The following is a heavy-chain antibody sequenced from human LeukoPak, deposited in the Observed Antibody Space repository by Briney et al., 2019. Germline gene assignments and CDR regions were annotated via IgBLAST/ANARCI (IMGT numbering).Heavy chain of an antibody. Sequence: SVKVSCKASGGTFISYAISWVRQAPGQGLEWMGGIIPIFGTANYAQKFQGRVTITTDESTSTAYMELSSLRSEDTAVYYCARTIVVVPAAMYYYYYYMDVWGKGTTVTVSS. CDR3: ARTIVVVPAAMYYYYYYMDV. J-gene: IGHJ6*03. D-gene: IGHD2-2*01. CDR1: GGTFISYA. CDR2: IIPIFGTA. V-gene: IGHV1-69*05.